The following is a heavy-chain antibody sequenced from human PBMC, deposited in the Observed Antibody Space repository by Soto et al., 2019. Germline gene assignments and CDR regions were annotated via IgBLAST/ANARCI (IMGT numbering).Heavy chain of an antibody. D-gene: IGHD3-9*01. Sequence: PSETLSLTCTVSGGSISSYYWSWIRQPPGKGLEWIGYIYYSGSTNYNPSLKSRVTISVDTSKNQFSLKLSSVTAADTAVYYCARTARYLDSPNYYYGMDVWGQGTTVTVSS. CDR3: ARTARYLDSPNYYYGMDV. CDR1: GGSISSYY. V-gene: IGHV4-59*01. CDR2: IYYSGST. J-gene: IGHJ6*02.